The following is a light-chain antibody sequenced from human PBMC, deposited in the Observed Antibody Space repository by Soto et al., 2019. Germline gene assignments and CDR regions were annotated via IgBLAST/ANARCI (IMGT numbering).Light chain of an antibody. CDR2: GAS. V-gene: IGKV3-15*01. J-gene: IGKJ4*01. CDR1: QSVSTS. Sequence: EIVMTQSPDTLSVSPGQRVTLSCRASQSVSTSLAWYQQKPGQAPRLLIYGASNRAAGVPVRLSASGSGAEFTLTIFSLQSEDFGIYHCQRYNDGLTFGGGTKVEIK. CDR3: QRYNDGLT.